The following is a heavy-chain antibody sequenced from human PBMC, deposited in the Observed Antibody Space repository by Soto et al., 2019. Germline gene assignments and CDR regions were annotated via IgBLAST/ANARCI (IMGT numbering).Heavy chain of an antibody. CDR2: IDPSGGTT. Sequence: ASVKVSCKASGYTFTKYPMHWVRQAPGLGLEWMGIIDPSGGTTNNAQNFQGRVTLTRDTSTSTVYMELTSLRSDDTAVYYCARDSMTYYYDSSGYRSFDYWGQGTLVTVSS. J-gene: IGHJ4*02. D-gene: IGHD3-22*01. V-gene: IGHV1-46*01. CDR1: GYTFTKYP. CDR3: ARDSMTYYYDSSGYRSFDY.